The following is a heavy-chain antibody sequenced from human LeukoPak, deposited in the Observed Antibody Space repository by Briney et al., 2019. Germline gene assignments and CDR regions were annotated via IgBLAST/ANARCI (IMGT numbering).Heavy chain of an antibody. CDR2: INQDGSET. Sequence: GGSLRLSCAASGFFFSSYWMSWVRQAPGKGLEWVAYINQDGSETYYVDSVKGRFTISRDDSKNSLYLRLNSLRAADTAVYYCARATLLGYGGHYDGLDVWGRGTTVTVSS. CDR3: ARATLLGYGGHYDGLDV. J-gene: IGHJ6*02. V-gene: IGHV3-7*03. D-gene: IGHD2-8*02. CDR1: GFFFSSYW.